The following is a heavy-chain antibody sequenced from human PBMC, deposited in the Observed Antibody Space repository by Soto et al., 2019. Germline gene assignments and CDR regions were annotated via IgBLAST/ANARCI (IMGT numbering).Heavy chain of an antibody. D-gene: IGHD1-26*01. CDR2: LRGETDGETA. V-gene: IGHV3-15*07. J-gene: IGHJ4*02. Sequence: EVQLVESGGGLVEPGESLRLSCVVSGLTFTNAWMNWVRQAPGKGLEWVDRLRGETDGETADYAAPLKGRFTISRDESRNTLYLQMKSLKTEDTAVYYCTTDLRWEFNFDYWGQGTLVTVSS. CDR1: GLTFTNAW. CDR3: TTDLRWEFNFDY.